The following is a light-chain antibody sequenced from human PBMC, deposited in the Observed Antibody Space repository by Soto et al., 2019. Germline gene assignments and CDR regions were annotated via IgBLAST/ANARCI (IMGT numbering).Light chain of an antibody. CDR3: QQYGTSPRT. CDR2: GAS. J-gene: IGKJ1*01. V-gene: IGKV3-20*01. Sequence: EVMLTQSTGTLSLSPGERATLSCRASQSIFSNYLACYQQKSGQAPRLLIYGASNRATGIPDRFSGSGSGTDFTLTISRLEPKDFAVYYYQQYGTSPRTFGQGTKVEFK. CDR1: QSIFSNY.